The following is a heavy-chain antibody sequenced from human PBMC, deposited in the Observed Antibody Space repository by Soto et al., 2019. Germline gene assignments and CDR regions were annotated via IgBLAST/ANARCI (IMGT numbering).Heavy chain of an antibody. CDR3: AREVTGRYCSSTSCYGMDV. Sequence: KTSETLSLTCAVSGGSISSGGYSWSWIRQPPGKGLEWIGYIYHSGSTYYNPSLKSRVTISVDRSKNQFSLKLSSVTAADTAVYYCAREVTGRYCSSTSCYGMDVWGQGTTVTVSS. CDR1: GGSISSGGYS. CDR2: IYHSGST. D-gene: IGHD2-2*01. V-gene: IGHV4-30-2*01. J-gene: IGHJ6*02.